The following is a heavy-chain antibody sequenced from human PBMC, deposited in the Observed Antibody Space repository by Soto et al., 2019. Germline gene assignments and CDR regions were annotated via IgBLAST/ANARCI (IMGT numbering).Heavy chain of an antibody. CDR1: GYTFTSHT. D-gene: IGHD2-15*01. Sequence: QVQLVQSGAEVKEPGASVKVSCKASGYTFTSHTIHWARQAPGQGLEWMGWIIVSHGRPRIAPQFQGRVTFTTDTSATTAYMELNSLTSEDTAVYFCAREPEDDVPGDFWGQGTLVVVSS. J-gene: IGHJ4*02. V-gene: IGHV1-3*01. CDR3: AREPEDDVPGDF. CDR2: IIVSHGRP.